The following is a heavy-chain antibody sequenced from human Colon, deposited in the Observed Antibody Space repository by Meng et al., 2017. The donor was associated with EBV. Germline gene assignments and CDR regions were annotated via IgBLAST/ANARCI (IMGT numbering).Heavy chain of an antibody. V-gene: IGHV3-30*03. D-gene: IGHD6-19*01. CDR1: GFSVRKYG. CDR2: ISPNGI. J-gene: IGHJ4*02. CDR3: ARDGIGWYPGDY. Sequence: QVQLVESGGGVVQLGTSLSVSCVVSGFSVRKYGMHWVRQAPGKGLEWVALISPNGIWYANSVKGRFSVSRDNSKNTVYLQMKSLRGEDTALYYCARDGIGWYPGDYWGPGTMVTVSA.